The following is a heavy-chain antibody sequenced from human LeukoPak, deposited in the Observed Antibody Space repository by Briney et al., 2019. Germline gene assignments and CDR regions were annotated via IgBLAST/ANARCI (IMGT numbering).Heavy chain of an antibody. V-gene: IGHV4-59*11. Sequence: SETLSLTCTVSGGSINNHYWTWIRQPPGKTLEWIGYVYYNGRTNYNPSLRSRVTISVDTSKNQSSLNLSSVTAADTAMYYCARIQDSGLSDYWGQGTLITVSS. CDR3: ARIQDSGLSDY. J-gene: IGHJ4*02. CDR1: GGSINNHY. D-gene: IGHD3-10*01. CDR2: VYYNGRT.